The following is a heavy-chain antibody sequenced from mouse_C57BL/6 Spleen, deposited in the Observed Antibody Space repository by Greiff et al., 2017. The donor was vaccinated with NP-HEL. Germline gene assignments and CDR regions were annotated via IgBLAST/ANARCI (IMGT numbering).Heavy chain of an antibody. CDR3: ARRGSYYGSSYYFDY. V-gene: IGHV1-19*01. D-gene: IGHD1-1*01. CDR1: GYTFTDYY. CDR2: INPYNGGT. J-gene: IGHJ2*01. Sequence: VQLQQSGPVLVKPGASVKMSCKASGYTFTDYYMNWVKQSHGKSLEWIGVINPYNGGTSYNQKFKGKATLTVDKSSSTAYMELNSLTSEDSAVYYCARRGSYYGSSYYFDYWGQGTTLTVSS.